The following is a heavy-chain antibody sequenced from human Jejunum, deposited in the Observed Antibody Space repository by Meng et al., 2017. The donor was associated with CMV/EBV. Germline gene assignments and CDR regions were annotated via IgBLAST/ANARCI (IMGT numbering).Heavy chain of an antibody. CDR1: GSITRSTYS. CDR2: LSYRGNT. J-gene: IGHJ5*02. Sequence: GSITRSTYSWGWIRQPPEKGLEWIGNLSYRGNTYYNPSLKSRVTISVATSKTQFSLSLTSVTAADTAVYYCARVPYTYGYGWLDPWGQGTLVTVSS. D-gene: IGHD5-18*01. CDR3: ARVPYTYGYGWLDP. V-gene: IGHV4-39*07.